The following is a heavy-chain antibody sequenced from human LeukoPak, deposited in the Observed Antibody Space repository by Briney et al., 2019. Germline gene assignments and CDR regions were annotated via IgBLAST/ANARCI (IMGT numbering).Heavy chain of an antibody. V-gene: IGHV3-7*01. CDR1: GFSFSSRW. D-gene: IGHD3-10*01. CDR2: ITRDGSGK. Sequence: GGSLRLSCVASGFSFSSRWMSWVRQAPGKGLEWVASITRDGSGKYYSDSVKGRFSISRDNAKSSLFLQMNIRRGEDTAVYYCATLLGDITVYDYWGQGTLVTVSS. CDR3: ATLLGDITVYDY. J-gene: IGHJ4*02.